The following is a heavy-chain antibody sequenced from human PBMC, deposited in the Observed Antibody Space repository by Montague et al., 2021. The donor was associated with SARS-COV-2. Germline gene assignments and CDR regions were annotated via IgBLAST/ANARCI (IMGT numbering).Heavy chain of an antibody. J-gene: IGHJ6*02. CDR3: ARLARGEYYDFWSGSHGYSHYYYGMDV. D-gene: IGHD3-3*01. CDR2: IYYSGTT. Sequence: SETLSLTCSVSGGSMISYYWSWIRQPPGKGLEWIGYIYYSGTTNYNPSLKSRVTISIDTSKTQFSLKLSSVTAADSAVYYCARLARGEYYDFWSGSHGYSHYYYGMDVWGQGTTVPVSS. CDR1: GGSMISYY. V-gene: IGHV4-59*01.